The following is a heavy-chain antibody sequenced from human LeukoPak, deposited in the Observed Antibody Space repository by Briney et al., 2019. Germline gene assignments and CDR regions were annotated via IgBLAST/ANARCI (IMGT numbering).Heavy chain of an antibody. V-gene: IGHV3-30*04. Sequence: GGSLRLSCAASGITFSSYAMHWVRQAPGKGLEWVAVISYDGSNKYYADSVKGRFTISRDNSKNTLYLQMNSLRAEDTGVYYCARSGYDYVWGSYRSLDEVGWFDPWGQGTLVTVSS. CDR2: ISYDGSNK. CDR3: ARSGYDYVWGSYRSLDEVGWFDP. J-gene: IGHJ5*02. D-gene: IGHD3-16*02. CDR1: GITFSSYA.